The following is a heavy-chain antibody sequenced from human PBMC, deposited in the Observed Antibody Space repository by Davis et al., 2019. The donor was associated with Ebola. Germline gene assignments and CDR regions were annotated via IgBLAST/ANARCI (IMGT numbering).Heavy chain of an antibody. D-gene: IGHD4-11*01. Sequence: GESLKISCAASGFTFSSYSMNWVRQAPGKGLEWVSSISSSSSYIYYADSVKGRFTISRDNAKNSLYLQMNSLRAEDTAVYYCARETGVTNSYYYGMDVWGQGTTVTVSS. CDR3: ARETGVTNSYYYGMDV. CDR1: GFTFSSYS. J-gene: IGHJ6*02. V-gene: IGHV3-21*01. CDR2: ISSSSSYI.